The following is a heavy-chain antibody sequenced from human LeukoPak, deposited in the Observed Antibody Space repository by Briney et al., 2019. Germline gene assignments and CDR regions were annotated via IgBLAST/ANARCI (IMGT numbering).Heavy chain of an antibody. Sequence: PSETLSLTCAVYGGSFSGYYWSWIRQPPGKGLEWIGEINHSGSTNYNPSLKSRVTISVDTSKDQFSLKLRSVTAADTAVYYCARGLYDYVWGSYRYTGRWFDYWGQGTLVTVSS. CDR1: GGSFSGYY. V-gene: IGHV4-34*01. D-gene: IGHD3-16*02. J-gene: IGHJ4*02. CDR3: ARGLYDYVWGSYRYTGRWFDY. CDR2: INHSGST.